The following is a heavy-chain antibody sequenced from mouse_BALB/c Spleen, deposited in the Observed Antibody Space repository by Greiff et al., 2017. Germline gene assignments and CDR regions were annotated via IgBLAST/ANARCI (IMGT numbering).Heavy chain of an antibody. CDR1: GFSLTSYG. V-gene: IGHV2-2*02. Sequence: VQRVESGPGLVQPSQSLSITCTVSGFSLTSYGVHWVRQSPGKGLEWLGVIWSGGSTDYNAAFISRLSISKDNSKSQVFFKMNSLQANDTAIYYCARNPYYYGSSSYAMDYWGQGTSVTVSS. D-gene: IGHD1-1*01. J-gene: IGHJ4*01. CDR3: ARNPYYYGSSSYAMDY. CDR2: IWSGGST.